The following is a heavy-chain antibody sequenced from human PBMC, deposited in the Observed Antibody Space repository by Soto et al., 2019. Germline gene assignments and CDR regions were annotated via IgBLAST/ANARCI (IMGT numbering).Heavy chain of an antibody. CDR1: GFTIDTHA. J-gene: IGHJ5*02. CDR3: ERDNPGLYGDNVHTWFDP. D-gene: IGHD4-17*01. V-gene: IGHV3-9*01. Sequence: PGGSLRLSCAASGFTIDTHAMHLVRQSPGKGLEWVAGISWDSGKIGYADSVKGRFSVSRDNAKNSLYLQMSSLKPEDTAFYFCERDNPGLYGDNVHTWFDPWGQGTLVTVSS. CDR2: ISWDSGKI.